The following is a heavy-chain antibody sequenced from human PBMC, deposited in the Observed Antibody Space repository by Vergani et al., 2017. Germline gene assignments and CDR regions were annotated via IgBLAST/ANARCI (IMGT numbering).Heavy chain of an antibody. D-gene: IGHD6-13*01. CDR3: ARXGIAAVGTTLLFDY. V-gene: IGHV3-33*01. CDR2: IWYDGSNK. Sequence: QVQLVESGGGVVQPGRSLRLSCAASGFTFSSYGMHWVRQAPGTGLEWVAVIWYDGSNKYYADSVKGRFTISRDNSKNTLYVQMNSLRAEDTAVYYCARXGIAAVGTTLLFDYWGQGTLVTVSS. CDR1: GFTFSSYG. J-gene: IGHJ4*02.